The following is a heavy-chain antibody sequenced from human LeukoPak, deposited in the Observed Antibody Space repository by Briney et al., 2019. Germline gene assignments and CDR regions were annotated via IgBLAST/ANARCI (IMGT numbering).Heavy chain of an antibody. V-gene: IGHV4-39*01. CDR3: ARHKMIYVVVPAALDFDY. Sequence: NSSETLSLTCTVSGGSISSSSYYWGWIRQPPGKGLEWIGSIYYSGSTYYNPSLKSRVAISVDTSKNQFSLKLSSVTAADTAVYYCARHKMIYVVVPAALDFDYWGQGTLVTVSS. J-gene: IGHJ4*02. CDR2: IYYSGST. D-gene: IGHD2-2*01. CDR1: GGSISSSSYY.